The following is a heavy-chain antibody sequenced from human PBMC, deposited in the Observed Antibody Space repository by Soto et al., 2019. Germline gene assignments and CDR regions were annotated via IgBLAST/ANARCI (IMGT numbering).Heavy chain of an antibody. J-gene: IGHJ4*02. V-gene: IGHV3-74*01. D-gene: IGHD3-3*01. CDR2: INSDGSST. CDR3: ARDGDNIITIFGVAPDY. Sequence: GGSLRLSCAASGFTFSSYLMHWVRQAPEKGLVWVSRINSDGSSTSYADSVKGRFTISRDNAKNTLYLQMNSLRAEDTAVYYCARDGDNIITIFGVAPDYWGQGTLVTVSS. CDR1: GFTFSSYL.